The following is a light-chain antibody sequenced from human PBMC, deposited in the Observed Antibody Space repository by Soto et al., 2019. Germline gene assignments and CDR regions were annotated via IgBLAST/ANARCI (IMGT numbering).Light chain of an antibody. CDR2: KAS. V-gene: IGKV1-5*03. CDR1: QSISSW. J-gene: IGKJ1*01. CDR3: QQYSSYRWT. Sequence: DIQMTQSPSTLSASVGDRVTITCRASQSISSWLAWYQQKPGKAPKILIYKASGLESGVPSRFNDSGSGTEFTLTISSLQPDDFATYYCQQYSSYRWTFGQGTKVEIK.